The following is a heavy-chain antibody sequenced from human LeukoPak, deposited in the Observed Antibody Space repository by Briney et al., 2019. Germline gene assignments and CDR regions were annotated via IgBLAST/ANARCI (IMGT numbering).Heavy chain of an antibody. CDR3: ARVTAVADGIGFDY. CDR2: IKQDGSEK. Sequence: PGGSLRLSCAASGFTFSSYWMSWVRQAPGRGLEWVANIKQDGSEKYCVDSVKGRFTISRDNAKNSLYLQMNSLRAEDTAVYYCARVTAVADGIGFDYWGQGTLVTVSS. D-gene: IGHD6-19*01. J-gene: IGHJ4*02. CDR1: GFTFSSYW. V-gene: IGHV3-7*01.